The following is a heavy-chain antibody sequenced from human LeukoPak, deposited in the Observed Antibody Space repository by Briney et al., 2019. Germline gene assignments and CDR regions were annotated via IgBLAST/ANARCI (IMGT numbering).Heavy chain of an antibody. D-gene: IGHD6-13*01. V-gene: IGHV3-21*01. CDR2: ISSSSSYI. Sequence: GGSLRLSCAASGFTFSSYSMTWVRQAPGKGLEWVSSISSSSSYIYYADSVKGRFTIPRDNAKNSLYLQMNSLRAEDTAVYYCARDLLGYSSSWTGEDYWGQGTLVTVSS. CDR1: GFTFSSYS. CDR3: ARDLLGYSSSWTGEDY. J-gene: IGHJ4*02.